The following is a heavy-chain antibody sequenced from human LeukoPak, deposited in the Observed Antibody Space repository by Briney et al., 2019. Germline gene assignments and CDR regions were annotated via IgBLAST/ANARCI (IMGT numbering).Heavy chain of an antibody. V-gene: IGHV1-2*02. J-gene: IGHJ4*02. Sequence: ASVNVSCKASGYTFTGYYMHWVRQAPGQGLEWMGWINPNSGGTNYAQKFQGRVTMTRDTSISTAYMELSRLRSDDTAVYYCARRGSWGEPRPFDYWGQGSLVTVSS. CDR2: INPNSGGT. CDR3: ARRGSWGEPRPFDY. D-gene: IGHD3-16*01. CDR1: GYTFTGYY.